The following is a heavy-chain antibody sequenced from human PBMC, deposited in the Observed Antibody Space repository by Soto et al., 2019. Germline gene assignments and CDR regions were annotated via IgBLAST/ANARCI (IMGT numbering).Heavy chain of an antibody. J-gene: IGHJ6*02. V-gene: IGHV3-30-3*01. CDR2: ISYDGTNK. CDR3: ARDLGGSGSLYYYNMDV. CDR1: GFTFSDYT. D-gene: IGHD1-26*01. Sequence: GGSLRLSCAVSGFTFSDYTMHWVRQAPGKGLQWVAVISYDGTNKYYVDSVKGRFTISRDNYKNTLFLQMNNLRAEDTAVYYCARDLGGSGSLYYYNMDVWGQGTTVTVSS.